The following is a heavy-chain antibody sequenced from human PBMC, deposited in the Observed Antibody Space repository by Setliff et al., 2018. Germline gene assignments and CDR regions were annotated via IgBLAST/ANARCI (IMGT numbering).Heavy chain of an antibody. CDR2: VYYSGYT. V-gene: IGHV4-39*07. CDR3: ARDQWVRSPPLYFSYSMDV. Sequence: PSETLSLTCNVSGGSVSSTSHYWGWIRQPPGKGMEWIGSVYYSGYTYYNPSLQSRVTISVDMSKNQFSMKLTSVTAADTAVYYCARDQWVRSPPLYFSYSMDVWGQGTMVTVSS. CDR1: GGSVSSTSHY. J-gene: IGHJ6*02. D-gene: IGHD5-12*01.